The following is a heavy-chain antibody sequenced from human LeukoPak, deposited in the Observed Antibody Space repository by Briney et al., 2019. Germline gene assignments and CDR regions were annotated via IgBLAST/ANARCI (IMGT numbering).Heavy chain of an antibody. J-gene: IGHJ4*02. V-gene: IGHV5-51*01. CDR1: GYSFTSYW. Sequence: GESLKISCKGSGYSFTSYWIGWVRQMPGKGLEWMGIIYPGDSDTRYSPSFQGQVTISADKSISTAYLQWSSLKASDTAMYYCARLGYSNSWLRHRRNWVDYWGQGTLVTVSS. CDR2: IYPGDSDT. CDR3: ARLGYSNSWLRHRRNWVDY. D-gene: IGHD6-13*01.